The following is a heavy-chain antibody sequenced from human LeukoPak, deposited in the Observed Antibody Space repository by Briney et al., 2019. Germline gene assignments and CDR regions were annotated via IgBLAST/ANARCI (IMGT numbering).Heavy chain of an antibody. Sequence: PGGSLRLSCAASGFTSSSYGMSWVRQAPGKGLEWVSAISSGGNTYYADSVKGRFTISRDNSKNSLYLQMNSLRAEDTAVYYCAKERGGEFDYWGQGTLVTVSS. CDR1: GFTSSSYG. J-gene: IGHJ4*02. CDR3: AKERGGEFDY. V-gene: IGHV3-23*01. CDR2: ISSGGNT. D-gene: IGHD2-21*01.